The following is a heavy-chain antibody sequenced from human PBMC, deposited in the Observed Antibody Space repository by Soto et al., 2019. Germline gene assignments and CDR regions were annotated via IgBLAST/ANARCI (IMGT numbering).Heavy chain of an antibody. V-gene: IGHV3-30*03. D-gene: IGHD2-8*02. J-gene: IGHJ4*02. CDR1: GFTVSTYG. CDR2: ISRDGGTK. CDR3: TGEVASGY. Sequence: QVQLLESGGGVVQPGRSLRLSCAVSGFTVSTYGMHWVRQAPGKGLEWVAVISRDGGTKYYADSVKGRFTISRDNSRNTLFLEMNSLRGDDVAVYYCTGEVASGYWGQGTLVTVSS.